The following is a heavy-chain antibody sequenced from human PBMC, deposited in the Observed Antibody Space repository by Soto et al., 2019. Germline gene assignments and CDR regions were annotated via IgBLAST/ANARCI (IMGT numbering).Heavy chain of an antibody. J-gene: IGHJ3*02. V-gene: IGHV3-48*02. D-gene: IGHD3-22*01. CDR3: ASIYYDSSGYDDAFDI. CDR1: GFTFSSYS. Sequence: GGSLRLSCAASGFTFSSYSMNGVRQAPGKGLEWVSYISSSSSTIYYADSVKGRFTISRDNAKNSLYLQMNSLRDEDTAVYYCASIYYDSSGYDDAFDIWGQGTMVTVSS. CDR2: ISSSSSTI.